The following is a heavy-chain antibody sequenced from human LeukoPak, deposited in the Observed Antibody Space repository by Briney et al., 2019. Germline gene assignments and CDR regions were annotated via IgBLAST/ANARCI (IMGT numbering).Heavy chain of an antibody. V-gene: IGHV4-59*01. D-gene: IGHD3-3*01. J-gene: IGHJ4*02. CDR3: ARGWSGDRY. Sequence: SETLSLICTVSGGSISSYYWSWSRQPPGKGLEWIGYIYYSGSTNYNPSLKSRVTISVDTSKNQFSLKLSSVTAADTAVYYCARGWSGDRYWGQGTLVTVSS. CDR2: IYYSGST. CDR1: GGSISSYY.